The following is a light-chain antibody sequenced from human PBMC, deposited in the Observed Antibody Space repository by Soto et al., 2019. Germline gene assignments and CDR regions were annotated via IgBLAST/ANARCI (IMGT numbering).Light chain of an antibody. CDR1: QSVSRS. Sequence: EIVLTQSPVTLSLSPGERATLSCRASQSVSRSLAWYQQKPGQAPRLLMFDASNRATGIPARFGGSVSGTDSTLTISSLEPEDFAVYYCQLRYNWPPTWTFGQGTKVELK. V-gene: IGKV3-11*01. J-gene: IGKJ1*01. CDR3: QLRYNWPPTWT. CDR2: DAS.